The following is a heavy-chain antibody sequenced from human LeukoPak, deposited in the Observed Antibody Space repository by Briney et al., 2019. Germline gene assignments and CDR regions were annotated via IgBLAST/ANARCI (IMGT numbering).Heavy chain of an antibody. CDR1: GFTFSSYG. CDR2: ISYDGSNK. D-gene: IGHD7-27*01. Sequence: QTGGSLRLSCAASGFTFSSYGMHWVRQAPGKGLEWVAVISYDGSNKYYADSVKGRFTISRDNSKNTLYLQMNSLRAEDTAVYYCAKAAGDSNWGLDYYYNGMDVWGQGTTVTVSS. CDR3: AKAAGDSNWGLDYYYNGMDV. J-gene: IGHJ6*02. V-gene: IGHV3-30*18.